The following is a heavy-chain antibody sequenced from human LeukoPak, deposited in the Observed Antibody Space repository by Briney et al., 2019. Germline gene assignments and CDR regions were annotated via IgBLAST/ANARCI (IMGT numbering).Heavy chain of an antibody. J-gene: IGHJ4*02. CDR1: GVSFSGHY. CDR3: ASRRGYSYGQTTDY. CDR2: INHSGST. D-gene: IGHD5-18*01. V-gene: IGHV4-34*01. Sequence: ASETLSLTCAVYGVSFSGHYWSWIRQPPGKGLEWIGEINHSGSTNYNPSLKSRVTISVDTSKNQFSLKLSSVTAADTAVYYCASRRGYSYGQTTDYWGQGTLVTVSS.